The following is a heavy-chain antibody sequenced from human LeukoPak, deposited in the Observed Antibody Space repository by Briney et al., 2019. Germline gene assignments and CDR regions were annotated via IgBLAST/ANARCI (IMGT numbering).Heavy chain of an antibody. CDR2: IYYTGSA. CDR3: ARGGWSKDY. J-gene: IGHJ4*02. D-gene: IGHD6-19*01. V-gene: IGHV4-59*01. CDR1: GGSFSSYY. Sequence: PSGTLSLTCTVSGGSFSSYYWSWIRQPPGKGLEWIGYIYYTGSANYNPSVKSRVTMSVDTSKNQCSLKMNSVTAADTAVYYCARGGWSKDYWGQGTPVTVSP.